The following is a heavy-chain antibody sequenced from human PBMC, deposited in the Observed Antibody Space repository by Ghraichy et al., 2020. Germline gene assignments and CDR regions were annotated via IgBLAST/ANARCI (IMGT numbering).Heavy chain of an antibody. J-gene: IGHJ4*02. D-gene: IGHD3-22*01. Sequence: GGSLRLSCAASGFTFSTYTMHWVRQAPGKGLEYVSAISSNGGSTFYANSVKGRFTISRDNSKNTLYLQMGSLRAEDMAVYYCARGLSSYDGDYWGQGTLVTVSS. CDR2: ISSNGGST. V-gene: IGHV3-64*01. CDR3: ARGLSSYDGDY. CDR1: GFTFSTYT.